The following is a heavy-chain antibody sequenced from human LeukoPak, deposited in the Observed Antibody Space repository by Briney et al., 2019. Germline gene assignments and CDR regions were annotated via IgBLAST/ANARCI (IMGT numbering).Heavy chain of an antibody. CDR2: ISYDGSNK. Sequence: GGSLRLSCAASGFTFSSYAMHWVRQVPGKGLEWVAVISYDGSNKYYADSVKGRFTISRDNSKNTLYLQMNSLRAEDTAVYYCARYSGWEIFDYWGQGTLVTVSS. D-gene: IGHD6-19*01. J-gene: IGHJ4*02. CDR3: ARYSGWEIFDY. V-gene: IGHV3-30-3*01. CDR1: GFTFSSYA.